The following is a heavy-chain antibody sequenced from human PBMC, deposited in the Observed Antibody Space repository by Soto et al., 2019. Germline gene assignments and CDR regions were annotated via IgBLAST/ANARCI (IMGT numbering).Heavy chain of an antibody. CDR2: ICPGDSDS. CDR3: ARGRRSIGGATTFDF. Sequence: PGASLKISCECSGYSFTSYCIGWVRQMPGKGLGGVGIICPGDSDSRYSPSFQGQVTISADKSISTAYVQWSSLKASDTAMYYCARGRRSIGGATTFDFWGQGTLVTVSS. V-gene: IGHV5-51*01. CDR1: GYSFTSYC. J-gene: IGHJ4*02. D-gene: IGHD1-26*01.